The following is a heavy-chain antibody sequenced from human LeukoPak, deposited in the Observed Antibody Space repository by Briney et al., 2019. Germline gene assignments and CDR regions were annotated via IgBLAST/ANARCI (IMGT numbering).Heavy chain of an antibody. V-gene: IGHV3-9*03. CDR2: ISWNSGSI. J-gene: IGHJ3*02. CDR1: GFTFDDYA. D-gene: IGHD5-18*01. Sequence: GGSLRLSCAASGFTFDDYAMHWVRQAPGKGLEWVSGISWNSGSIGYADSVKGRFTISRDNAKNSLYLQMNSLRAEDMALYYCAKDTRPSYGHAFDIWGQGTMVTVSS. CDR3: AKDTRPSYGHAFDI.